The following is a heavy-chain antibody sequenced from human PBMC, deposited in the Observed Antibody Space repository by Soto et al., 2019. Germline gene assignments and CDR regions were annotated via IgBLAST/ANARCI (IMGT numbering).Heavy chain of an antibody. J-gene: IGHJ5*02. CDR3: ARGLFPEYIWGSYRFRRWFDP. D-gene: IGHD3-16*02. Sequence: ASVNVSCKASGYNFTSYDINWVRQATGQGLEWMGWMNPNSGNTGYAQKFQGRVTMTRNTSISTAYMELSSLRSEDTAVYYCARGLFPEYIWGSYRFRRWFDPWGQGTLVTVSS. CDR2: MNPNSGNT. CDR1: GYNFTSYD. V-gene: IGHV1-8*01.